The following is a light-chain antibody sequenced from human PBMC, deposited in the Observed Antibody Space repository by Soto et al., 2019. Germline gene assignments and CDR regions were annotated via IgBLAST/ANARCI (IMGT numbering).Light chain of an antibody. CDR1: NIGSKS. CDR3: QVWDSSSDHPKV. J-gene: IGLJ2*01. V-gene: IGLV3-21*04. CDR2: YDS. Sequence: SYELTQPPSVSVAPGKTARITCGGNNIGSKSVHWYQQKPGQAPVLVIYYDSDRPSGIPERFSDSNSGNTATLTISRVEAGDEADYYCQVWDSSSDHPKVFGGGTKLTVL.